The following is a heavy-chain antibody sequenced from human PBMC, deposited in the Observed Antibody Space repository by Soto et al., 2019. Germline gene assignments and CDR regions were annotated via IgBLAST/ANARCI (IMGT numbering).Heavy chain of an antibody. CDR2: IYHSGST. D-gene: IGHD4-17*01. V-gene: IGHV4-4*02. J-gene: IGHJ4*02. Sequence: SETLSLTCAVSSGSISSSNWWSWVRQPPGKGLEWIGEIYHSGSTNYNPSLKSRVTISVDKSKNQFSLKLSSVTAADTAVYYCARVGTTVTFIDYWGQGTLVTVSS. CDR1: SGSISSSNW. CDR3: ARVGTTVTFIDY.